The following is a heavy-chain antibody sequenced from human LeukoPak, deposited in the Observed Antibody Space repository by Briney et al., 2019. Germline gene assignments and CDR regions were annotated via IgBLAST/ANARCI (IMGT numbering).Heavy chain of an antibody. Sequence: SETLSLTCAVYGGSFSGYYWSWIRQPPGKGLEWIGEINHSGSTNYNPSLKSRVTISVDTSKNQFSLKLSSVTAADTAVYYCASRIAAAGKGVYWGQGILVTVSS. CDR1: GGSFSGYY. D-gene: IGHD6-13*01. CDR3: ASRIAAAGKGVY. V-gene: IGHV4-34*01. J-gene: IGHJ4*02. CDR2: INHSGST.